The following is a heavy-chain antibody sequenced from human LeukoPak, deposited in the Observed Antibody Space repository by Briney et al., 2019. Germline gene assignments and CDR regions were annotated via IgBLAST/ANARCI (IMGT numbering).Heavy chain of an antibody. V-gene: IGHV3-23*01. CDR1: GFTFSSYA. CDR3: AKDVRGYYYYMDV. Sequence: GGSLRLSCAASGFTFSSYAMSWVRQAPGKGLGWVSAISGSGGSTYYADSVKGWFTISRDNSKNTLYLQMNSLRAEDTAVYYCAKDVRGYYYYMDVWGKGTTVTVSS. D-gene: IGHD3-10*01. J-gene: IGHJ6*03. CDR2: ISGSGGST.